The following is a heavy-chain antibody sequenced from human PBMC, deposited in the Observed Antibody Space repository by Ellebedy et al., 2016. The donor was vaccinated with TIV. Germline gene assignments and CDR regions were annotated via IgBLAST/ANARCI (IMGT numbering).Heavy chain of an antibody. D-gene: IGHD4-23*01. V-gene: IGHV3-20*04. CDR1: GFTFDDYA. CDR3: ARHSYGGNSGLDY. CDR2: INWNDDIT. Sequence: GESLKISCAASGFTFDDYAMSWVRQVPGKGLEWLSDINWNDDITTYADAVRGRFTVSRDNAKNSLSVQINSLGAEDTALYFCARHSYGGNSGLDYWGRGILVTVSS. J-gene: IGHJ4*02.